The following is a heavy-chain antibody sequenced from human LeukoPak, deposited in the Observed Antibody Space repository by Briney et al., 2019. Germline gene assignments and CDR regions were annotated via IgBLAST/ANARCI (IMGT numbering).Heavy chain of an antibody. CDR1: GYTFTSYG. Sequence: GASVKVSCKASGYTFTSYGIGWVRQAPGQGLEWMGWISAYNGNTNYAQKLQGRVTMTTDTSTSTAYMELRSLRSDDTAVYYCARDSSSWYSPEYFQHWGQGTLVTVSS. CDR3: ARDSSSWYSPEYFQH. D-gene: IGHD6-13*01. V-gene: IGHV1-18*01. CDR2: ISAYNGNT. J-gene: IGHJ1*01.